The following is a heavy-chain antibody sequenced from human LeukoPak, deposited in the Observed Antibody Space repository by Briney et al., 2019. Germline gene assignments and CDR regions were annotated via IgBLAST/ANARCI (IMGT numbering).Heavy chain of an antibody. J-gene: IGHJ4*02. D-gene: IGHD3-16*01. CDR2: ISYDGSNK. Sequence: GGSLRLSCAASGFTFSSYGMHWVRQAPGKGLEWVAVISYDGSNKYYADSVKGRFTISRDNSKNTLYLQMNSLRAEDTAVCYCAKEVDTIGGDYWGQGTLVTVSS. CDR3: AKEVDTIGGDY. CDR1: GFTFSSYG. V-gene: IGHV3-30*18.